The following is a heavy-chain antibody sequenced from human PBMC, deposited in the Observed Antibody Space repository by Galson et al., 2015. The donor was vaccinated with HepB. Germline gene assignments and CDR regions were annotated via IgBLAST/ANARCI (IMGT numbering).Heavy chain of an antibody. CDR2: IWYDGSNK. Sequence: SLRLSCTASGFTFSSYGMHWVRQAPGKGLEWVAVIWYDGSNKYNADSVKGRFTISRDNSKNTLYLQMNSLRAEDTAVYYCARQDTYYDFWSGYFDYYYYMDVWGKGTTVTVSS. D-gene: IGHD3-3*01. CDR3: ARQDTYYDFWSGYFDYYYYMDV. V-gene: IGHV3-33*01. CDR1: GFTFSSYG. J-gene: IGHJ6*03.